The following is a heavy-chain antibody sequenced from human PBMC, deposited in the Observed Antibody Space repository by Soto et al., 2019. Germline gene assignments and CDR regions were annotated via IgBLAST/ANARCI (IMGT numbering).Heavy chain of an antibody. J-gene: IGHJ4*02. D-gene: IGHD3-22*01. Sequence: PGESLKISCAASGFPFSSYGMHWVRPAPGKGLEWVAVISYDGSNKYYADSVKGRFTISRDNSKNTLYLQMNSLRAEDTAVYYCAKGETYYYDSSGYYYFDYWGQGTLVTVSS. CDR3: AKGETYYYDSSGYYYFDY. CDR1: GFPFSSYG. V-gene: IGHV3-30*18. CDR2: ISYDGSNK.